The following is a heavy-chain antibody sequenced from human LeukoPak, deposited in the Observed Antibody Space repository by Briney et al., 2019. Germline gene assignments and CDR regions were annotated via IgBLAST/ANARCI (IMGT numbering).Heavy chain of an antibody. CDR1: GLTFSDAW. CDR2: IRGKVDGGTA. V-gene: IGHV3-15*01. D-gene: IGHD3-16*01. CDR3: TKDLPFTAGGVIVH. Sequence: GGSLRLSCGVSGLTFSDAWLTWVRQGPGKGLEWVGLIRGKVDGGTADYATTVKGRFTISRDDSKNMLYLQMNGLKTEDTAIYYCTKDLPFTAGGVIVHWGQGALVTVSS. J-gene: IGHJ5*02.